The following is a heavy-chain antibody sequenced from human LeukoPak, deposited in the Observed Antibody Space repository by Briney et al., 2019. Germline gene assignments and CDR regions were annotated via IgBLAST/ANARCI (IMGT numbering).Heavy chain of an antibody. Sequence: GGSLRLSCAASGFTFSSYGMHWVRQAPGKGLEWVAFIRYDGSNKYYADSVKGRFTISRDNSKNTLYLQMNSLRAEDTAEYYCAKRGHYYDSSGHNWFDPWGQGTLVTVSS. V-gene: IGHV3-30*02. D-gene: IGHD3-22*01. CDR1: GFTFSSYG. CDR2: IRYDGSNK. J-gene: IGHJ5*02. CDR3: AKRGHYYDSSGHNWFDP.